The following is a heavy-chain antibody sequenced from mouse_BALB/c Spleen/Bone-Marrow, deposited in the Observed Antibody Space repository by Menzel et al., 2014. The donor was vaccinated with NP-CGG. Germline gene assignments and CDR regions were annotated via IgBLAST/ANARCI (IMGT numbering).Heavy chain of an antibody. CDR3: TRWAARAFAY. J-gene: IGHJ3*01. CDR1: GYTFTSYW. D-gene: IGHD3-1*01. V-gene: IGHV1S22*01. CDR2: IYPGSGST. Sequence: LQQSGSELVRPGASVKLSCKASGYTFTSYWMHWVKQRPGQGLEWIGNIYPGSGSTNYDEKFKSKATLTVDTSSSTAYMQLSSLTSDDSAVYYCTRWAARAFAYWGQGTLVTVSA.